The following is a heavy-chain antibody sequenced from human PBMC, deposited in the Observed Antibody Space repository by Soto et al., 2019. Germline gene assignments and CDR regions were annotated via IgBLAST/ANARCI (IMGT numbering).Heavy chain of an antibody. J-gene: IGHJ5*02. CDR2: ISAYNGNT. CDR1: GYTFTSYG. Sequence: ASVKVSCKASGYTFTSYGIGGVRQAPGQGLEWMGWISAYNGNTNYAQKLQGRVTMTTDTSTSTAYMELRSLRSDDTAVYYCARAKRNSGWYIWFDPWGQGTLVTVSS. CDR3: ARAKRNSGWYIWFDP. V-gene: IGHV1-18*01. D-gene: IGHD6-19*01.